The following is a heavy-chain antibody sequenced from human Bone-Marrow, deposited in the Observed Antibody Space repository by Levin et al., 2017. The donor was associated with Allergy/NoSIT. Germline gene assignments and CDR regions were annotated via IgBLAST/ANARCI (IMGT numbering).Heavy chain of an antibody. Sequence: SETLSLTCTVSGGSISSYYWSWIRQPAGKGLEWIGRIYTSGSTNYNPSLKSRVTMSVDTSKNQFSLKLSSVTAADTAVYYCARDCTNGVCYPWDYYYGMDGWGQGTTVTVSS. V-gene: IGHV4-4*07. CDR2: IYTSGST. J-gene: IGHJ6*02. D-gene: IGHD2-8*01. CDR3: ARDCTNGVCYPWDYYYGMDG. CDR1: GGSISSYY.